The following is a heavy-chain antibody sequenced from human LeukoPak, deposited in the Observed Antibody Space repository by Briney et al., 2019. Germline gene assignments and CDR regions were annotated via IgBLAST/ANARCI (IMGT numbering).Heavy chain of an antibody. V-gene: IGHV1-2*02. J-gene: IGHJ4*02. CDR2: INPNSGRT. CDR1: GYTFTSYY. Sequence: GASVKVSCKASGYTFTSYYMHWVRQAPGQGLEWMGWINPNSGRTNYAQKFQGRVTMTRDTSISTAYMELSRLRSDDTAVYYCARGMIVATIDYWGQGTLVTVSS. CDR3: ARGMIVATIDY. D-gene: IGHD5-12*01.